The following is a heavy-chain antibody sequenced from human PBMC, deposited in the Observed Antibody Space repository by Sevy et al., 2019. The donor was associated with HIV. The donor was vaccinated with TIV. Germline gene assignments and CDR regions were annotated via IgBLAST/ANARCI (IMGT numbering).Heavy chain of an antibody. J-gene: IGHJ4*02. Sequence: GGSLRLSCAASGFTFSSYGMHWVRQAPGKGLEWVAVISYDGSNKYYADSVKGRFTISRDNSKNTLYLHMNSLRAEDTVVDYCAKDMSGYYFDYWGQGTLVTVSS. CDR1: GFTFSSYG. CDR2: ISYDGSNK. V-gene: IGHV3-30*18. CDR3: AKDMSGYYFDY. D-gene: IGHD3-10*02.